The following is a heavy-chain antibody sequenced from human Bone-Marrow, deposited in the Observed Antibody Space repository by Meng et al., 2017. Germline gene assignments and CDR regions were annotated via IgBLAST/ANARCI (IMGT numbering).Heavy chain of an antibody. CDR3: ARVRWDYDSSGYRRAFDI. Sequence: GGSLKISCAASGFTVSSNYMSWVRQAPGKGLEWVSVIYSGGSTYYADSVRGRFTISRHNSKNTLYLQMNSLRAEDTAVYYCARVRWDYDSSGYRRAFDIWGQGTMVTVSS. D-gene: IGHD3-22*01. CDR1: GFTVSSNY. V-gene: IGHV3-53*04. J-gene: IGHJ3*02. CDR2: IYSGGST.